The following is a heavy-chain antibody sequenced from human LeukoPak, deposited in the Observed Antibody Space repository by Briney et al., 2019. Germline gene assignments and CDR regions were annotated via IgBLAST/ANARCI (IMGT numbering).Heavy chain of an antibody. V-gene: IGHV3-23*01. J-gene: IGHJ6*03. CDR3: VKNGDRGAYCSGGSCYPYYYYYMDV. Sequence: GSLRLSCAASGFTFSNYNLNWVRQAPGKGLEWVSSISFTGGTTYYADSVKGRFTISRDNSKDTLYLQMNSVRAEDTAIYYCVKNGDRGAYCSGGSCYPYYYYYMDVWGKGTTVTISS. CDR2: ISFTGGTT. CDR1: GFTFSNYN. D-gene: IGHD2-15*01.